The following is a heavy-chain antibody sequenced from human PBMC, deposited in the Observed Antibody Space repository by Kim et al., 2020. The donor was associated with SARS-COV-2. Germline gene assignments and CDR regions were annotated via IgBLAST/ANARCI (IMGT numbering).Heavy chain of an antibody. CDR2: ISYDGRNK. J-gene: IGHJ1*01. CDR3: ARDGAYCSGGNCYYWGYFQR. Sequence: GGSLRLSCAASGFTFSNYAMNWVRQAPGKGLEWVTVISYDGRNKYYTDSVKGRFTISRDNSKNTLYLQMNSLRPEDTAVYYCARDGAYCSGGNCYYWGYFQRWGQGTLVSVSS. V-gene: IGHV3-30*04. CDR1: GFTFSNYA. D-gene: IGHD2-15*01.